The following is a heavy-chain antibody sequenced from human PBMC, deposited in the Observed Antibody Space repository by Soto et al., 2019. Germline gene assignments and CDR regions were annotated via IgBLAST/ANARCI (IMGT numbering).Heavy chain of an antibody. CDR3: ARGTADSSGSPYYYYGMDV. V-gene: IGHV3-48*03. J-gene: IGHJ6*02. CDR1: GFTFSSYE. CDR2: ISSSGSTI. D-gene: IGHD3-22*01. Sequence: GGSLRLSCAASGFTFSSYEMNWVRQAPGKGLEWVSYISSSGSTIYYADSVKGRFTISRDNAKNSLYLQMNSLRAEDTAVYYCARGTADSSGSPYYYYGMDVWGQGTTVTVSS.